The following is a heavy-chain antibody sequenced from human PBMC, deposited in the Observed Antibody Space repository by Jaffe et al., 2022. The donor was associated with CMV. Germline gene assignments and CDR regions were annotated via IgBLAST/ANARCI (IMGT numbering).Heavy chain of an antibody. CDR3: ARGGYSPPRGVYYYYMDV. V-gene: IGHV5-10-1*03. J-gene: IGHJ6*03. CDR2: IDPSDSYT. D-gene: IGHD6-13*01. CDR1: GYSFTSYW. Sequence: EVQLVQSGAEVKKPGESLRISCKGSGYSFTSYWISWVRQMPGKGLEWMGRIDPSDSYTNYSPSFQGHVTISADKSISTAYLQWSSLKASDTAMYYCARGGYSPPRGVYYYYMDVWGKGTTVTVSS.